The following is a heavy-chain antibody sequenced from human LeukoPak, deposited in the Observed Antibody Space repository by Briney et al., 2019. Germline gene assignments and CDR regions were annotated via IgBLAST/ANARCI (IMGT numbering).Heavy chain of an antibody. CDR2: FDPEDGET. D-gene: IGHD3-3*01. J-gene: IGHJ4*02. Sequence: GASVKVSCKVSGYTLTELSMHWVRQAPGKGLEWMGGFDPEDGETIYAQKFQGRVTMTEDTSTDTAYMELSSLRSEDTAVYYCATTVGVDFWSGPFDYWGQGTLVTVSS. V-gene: IGHV1-24*01. CDR1: GYTLTELS. CDR3: ATTVGVDFWSGPFDY.